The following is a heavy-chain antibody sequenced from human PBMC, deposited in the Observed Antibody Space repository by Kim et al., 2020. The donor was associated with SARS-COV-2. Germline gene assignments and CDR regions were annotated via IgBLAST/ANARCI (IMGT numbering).Heavy chain of an antibody. J-gene: IGHJ4*02. Sequence: SLKSRVTISVDTSKNQFSLKLSSVTAADTAVYYCASIYCSGGSCYPRPDYWGQGTLVTVSS. CDR3: ASIYCSGGSCYPRPDY. D-gene: IGHD2-15*01. V-gene: IGHV4-34*01.